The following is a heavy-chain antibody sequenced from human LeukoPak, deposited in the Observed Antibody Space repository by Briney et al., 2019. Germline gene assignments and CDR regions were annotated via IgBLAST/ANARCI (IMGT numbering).Heavy chain of an antibody. V-gene: IGHV3-23*01. Sequence: GGCLRPACVAAGFTFSTYGMRWVRQAPGKGLEWVSSIHAAGADKYYADSVKGRFTISRDNSKNTLSLQMNSLSAEDTAIYYCARRCGDCLVASDIWGQGTMVPVSS. CDR3: ARRCGDCLVASDI. J-gene: IGHJ3*02. CDR1: GFTFSTYG. CDR2: IHAAGADK. D-gene: IGHD2-21*02.